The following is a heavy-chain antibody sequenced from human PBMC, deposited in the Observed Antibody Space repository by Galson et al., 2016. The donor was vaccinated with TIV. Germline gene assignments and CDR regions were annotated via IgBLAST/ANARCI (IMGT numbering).Heavy chain of an antibody. V-gene: IGHV3-15*04. D-gene: IGHD1-26*01. CDR3: TTVSYGKMDY. CDR2: IGSKTDGGTT. J-gene: IGHJ4*02. Sequence: SLRLSCATSGFTFNNAWMTWVRQAPGKGLEWLGRIGSKTDGGTTVYAAPVKGRFTISRDESKTTVYLQINSLKTEDTAVYYCTTVSYGKMDYWGQGTLVTVSS. CDR1: GFTFNNAW.